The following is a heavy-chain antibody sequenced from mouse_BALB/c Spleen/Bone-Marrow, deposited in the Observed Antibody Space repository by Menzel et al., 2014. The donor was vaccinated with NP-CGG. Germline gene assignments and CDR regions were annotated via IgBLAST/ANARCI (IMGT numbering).Heavy chain of an antibody. CDR2: LAPGSGST. J-gene: IGHJ4*01. Sequence: DLVKPGASVKLSCKASGYSFASYWINWLKQRPGQGLEWIGRLAPGSGSTYYNEMFKGKATLTADTSSSTAYIQLSSLSSEDSAVYFCARYDDAIDYWGQGTSVTVSS. D-gene: IGHD2-3*01. CDR1: GYSFASYW. CDR3: ARYDDAIDY. V-gene: IGHV1S41*01.